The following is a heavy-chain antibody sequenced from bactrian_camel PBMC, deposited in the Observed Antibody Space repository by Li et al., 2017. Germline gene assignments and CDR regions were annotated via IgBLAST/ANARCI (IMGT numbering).Heavy chain of an antibody. CDR1: GFTFSSYA. D-gene: IGHD2*01. Sequence: VQLVESGGGLVQPGGSLRLSCAASGFTFSSYAMSWVRQAPGKGLDWVSGINSGAYSTYYADSVKGRFSISRDNAKNTLYLQLNSLKTEDTALYYCAQDAACGGSGCYTPQYWGQGTQVTVS. J-gene: IGHJ4*01. CDR3: AQDAACGGSGCYTPQY. V-gene: IGHV3S31*01. CDR2: INSGAYST.